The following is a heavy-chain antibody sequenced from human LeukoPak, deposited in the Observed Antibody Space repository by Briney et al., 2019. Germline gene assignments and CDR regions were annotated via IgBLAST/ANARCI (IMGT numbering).Heavy chain of an antibody. J-gene: IGHJ4*02. V-gene: IGHV3-30*02. CDR2: IMYDGSSK. CDR1: GFTLKAYA. CDR3: AKGFRFNAVSFES. Sequence: GGSLRLSCAASGFTLKAYAMHWVRQAPGKGLEWVAFIMYDGSSKSIGDSVKGRFSISRDNPSNTLYLEMNSLRVEDTAVYYCAKGFRFNAVSFESWGEGSLVTVS. D-gene: IGHD2/OR15-2a*01.